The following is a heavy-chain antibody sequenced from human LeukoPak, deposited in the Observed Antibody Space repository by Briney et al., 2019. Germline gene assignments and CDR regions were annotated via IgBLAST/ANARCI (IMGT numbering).Heavy chain of an antibody. Sequence: ASVKVSCKASGYTFTGYYMHWVRQAPGQGLEGMGWINPNSGGTNYAQKFQGRVTMTRDTSISTAYMELSRLRSDDTAVYYCARVAGHIVVVTPYWYFDLWGRGTLVTVSS. CDR3: ARVAGHIVVVTPYWYFDL. CDR1: GYTFTGYY. CDR2: INPNSGGT. D-gene: IGHD2-21*02. V-gene: IGHV1-2*02. J-gene: IGHJ2*01.